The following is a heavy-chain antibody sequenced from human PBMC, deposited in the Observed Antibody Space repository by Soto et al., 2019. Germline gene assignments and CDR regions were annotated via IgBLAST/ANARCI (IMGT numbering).Heavy chain of an antibody. V-gene: IGHV1-18*01. J-gene: IGHJ5*02. D-gene: IGHD2-2*01. CDR3: ARVVPGAEAWFGP. CDR1: GYTFSNYG. Sequence: SVKVSCKTSGYTFSNYGNTWVRQAPGQPLEWLGWISLYSDGTNYAQKFQGRVSMTTDTSTTTAYMELRSLRSDDTAVYYCARVVPGAEAWFGPWGQGTLVTVSS. CDR2: ISLYSDGT.